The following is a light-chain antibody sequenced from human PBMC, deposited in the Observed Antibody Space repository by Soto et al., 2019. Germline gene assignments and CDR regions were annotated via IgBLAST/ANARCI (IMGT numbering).Light chain of an antibody. CDR2: EVS. Sequence: QSSLTQPASLSGSPGQSSTISCTRTSSDVGGYNYVSWYQQHPGKAPKLMIYEVSNRPSGVSNRFSGSNSGNTASLTISGLQAEDEADYYCSSYTSSSTLENVFGTGTRVTVL. J-gene: IGLJ1*01. CDR1: SSDVGGYNY. CDR3: SSYTSSSTLENV. V-gene: IGLV2-14*01.